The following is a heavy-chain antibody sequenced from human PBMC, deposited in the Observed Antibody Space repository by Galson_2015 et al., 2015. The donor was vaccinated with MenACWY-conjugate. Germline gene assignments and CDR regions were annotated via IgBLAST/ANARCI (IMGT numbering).Heavy chain of an antibody. CDR2: IDWRDNK. CDR1: GFSLSTYEMC. V-gene: IGHV2-70*11. CDR3: ARMHIVLDATDAFDN. Sequence: KPTQTLTLTCTFSGFSLSTYEMCIYWVRQPPGKALEWLARIDWRDNKYYTTSLKTRLTISKDTSTNQVVLTMTNVDPVDTATYYCARMHIVLDATDAFDNWGQGTMVTVSS. D-gene: IGHD3-22*01. J-gene: IGHJ3*02.